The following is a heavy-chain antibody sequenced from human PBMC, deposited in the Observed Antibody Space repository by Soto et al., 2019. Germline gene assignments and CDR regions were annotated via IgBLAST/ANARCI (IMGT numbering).Heavy chain of an antibody. CDR1: RGSISSSNYY. CDR2: IYSSGRT. D-gene: IGHD3-10*01. CDR3: ASSWSSPLEWFDP. Sequence: QLRLQQSGPGLVKPSETLSLTCTVPRGSISSSNYYWGWIRQPPGKGLEWIGSIYSSGRTYYNPSLKSRVTISVDTSKNQFSLKLSSVTAADTAVYYCASSWSSPLEWFDPWGQGTLVTVSS. J-gene: IGHJ5*02. V-gene: IGHV4-39*01.